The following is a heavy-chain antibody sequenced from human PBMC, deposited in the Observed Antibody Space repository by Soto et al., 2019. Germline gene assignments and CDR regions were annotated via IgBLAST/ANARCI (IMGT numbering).Heavy chain of an antibody. V-gene: IGHV6-1*01. J-gene: IGHJ4*02. D-gene: IGHD6-19*01. CDR1: GDSVSSNSAA. CDR3: ASESGSGWYGYYFDY. CDR2: TYYRSKWYN. Sequence: SQTLSLTFAISGDSVSSNSAAWNCIRQSPSRGLEWLGRTYYRSKWYNDYAVSVKSRITINPDTSKNQFSLQLNSVTPEDTAVYYCASESGSGWYGYYFDYWGQGTLVTVSS.